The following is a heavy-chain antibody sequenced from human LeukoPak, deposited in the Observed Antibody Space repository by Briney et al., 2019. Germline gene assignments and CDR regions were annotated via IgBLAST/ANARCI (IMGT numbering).Heavy chain of an antibody. CDR3: ARDPRGYSGYENWFDP. V-gene: IGHV1-2*02. D-gene: IGHD5-12*01. CDR1: GYTFTGYC. J-gene: IGHJ5*02. Sequence: ASVTVSCKASGYTFTGYCIHWVRQAPGQGLEWMGWINPNNGGTKYAQRYQDRVTMTRDTSISTAYMELSSLRSDDTAVYYCARDPRGYSGYENWFDPWGQGTPVTVSS. CDR2: INPNNGGT.